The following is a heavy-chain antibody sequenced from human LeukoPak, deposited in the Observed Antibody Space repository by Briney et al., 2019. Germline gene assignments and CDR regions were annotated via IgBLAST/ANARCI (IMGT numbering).Heavy chain of an antibody. Sequence: GGSLRLPCATSGFTFSSYAMHWVRQAPGKGLEWVALISYDGSNKYYADSVKGRFTISRDNSKNTLYLQMTSLRAEDTAVCYCARDADIAVAGHFDYWGQGTLVTVSS. CDR2: ISYDGSNK. CDR3: ARDADIAVAGHFDY. V-gene: IGHV3-30*04. CDR1: GFTFSSYA. D-gene: IGHD6-19*01. J-gene: IGHJ4*02.